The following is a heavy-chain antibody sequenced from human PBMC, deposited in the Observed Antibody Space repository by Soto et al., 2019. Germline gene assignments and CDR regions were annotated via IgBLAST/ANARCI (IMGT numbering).Heavy chain of an antibody. J-gene: IGHJ4*02. CDR3: AKEARGGYSGIFEY. CDR1: GGFIRGDY. V-gene: IGHV4-4*07. CDR2: ISASGST. D-gene: IGHD5-12*01. Sequence: QVQLQESGPGLVKPSETLSLTCTVSGGFIRGDYFSWIRQPAGEGLEWIGRISASGSTILNPSLKSRVTMSVDTSKVQVSLRLSSVTAADTAVYYCAKEARGGYSGIFEYWGQGTLVTVSS.